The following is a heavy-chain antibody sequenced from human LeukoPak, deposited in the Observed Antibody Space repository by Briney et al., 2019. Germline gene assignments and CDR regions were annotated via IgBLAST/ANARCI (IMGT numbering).Heavy chain of an antibody. Sequence: GGSLRLSCAASGFIFSSYSMNWVRQAPGKGLEWVSYISSGSSTTYYADSVKGRITISRDNSKNTLYLEMSSLRAEDTAVYYCARGGVPAAYDYWGQGTLVTVSS. CDR2: ISSGSSTT. CDR3: ARGGVPAAYDY. J-gene: IGHJ4*02. CDR1: GFIFSSYS. V-gene: IGHV3-48*04. D-gene: IGHD2-2*01.